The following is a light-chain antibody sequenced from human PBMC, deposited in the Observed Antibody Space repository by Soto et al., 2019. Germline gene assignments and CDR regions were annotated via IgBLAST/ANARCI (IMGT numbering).Light chain of an antibody. CDR1: QSVLYSSKNKNY. Sequence: IVMTQSPDSWAVSRGERATINCNSSQSVLYSSKNKNYLAWYQQKPEQPLRFRIYWSSPGESGVPERFSGSGSGTDFTLTISSLQAEDVAVSPCQQSSSPPPWAFGQGTKVEIK. CDR2: WSS. J-gene: IGKJ1*01. V-gene: IGKV4-1*01. CDR3: QQSSSPPPWA.